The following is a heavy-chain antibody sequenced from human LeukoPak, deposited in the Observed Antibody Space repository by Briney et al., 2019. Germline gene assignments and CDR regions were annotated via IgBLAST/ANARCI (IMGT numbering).Heavy chain of an antibody. CDR2: ISGHNGNT. CDR1: GYTFTSYG. V-gene: IGHV1-18*01. Sequence: ASVTVSCKASGYTFTSYGISWVRQAPGQGLEWMGWISGHNGNTNYAQKLQGRVTMTTDTSTSTSYLELRSLRSDDTAVYYCARDEYASSWYYFDYWGQGTLVTVSS. CDR3: ARDEYASSWYYFDY. J-gene: IGHJ4*02. D-gene: IGHD6-13*01.